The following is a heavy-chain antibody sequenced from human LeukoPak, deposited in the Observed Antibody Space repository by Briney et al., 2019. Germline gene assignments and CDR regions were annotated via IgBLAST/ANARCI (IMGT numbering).Heavy chain of an antibody. CDR2: IWYDGSNK. CDR1: GFTFRSYG. Sequence: VGSLRLSCAASGFTFRSYGMHWVRQAPGKGLEWVALIWYDGSNKYYADSVRGRFTISRDNSKNTLYLEMNSLRAEDTAVYYCATLRSDSSGWYYFDYWGQGTLVTVSS. V-gene: IGHV3-33*01. D-gene: IGHD6-19*01. J-gene: IGHJ4*02. CDR3: ATLRSDSSGWYYFDY.